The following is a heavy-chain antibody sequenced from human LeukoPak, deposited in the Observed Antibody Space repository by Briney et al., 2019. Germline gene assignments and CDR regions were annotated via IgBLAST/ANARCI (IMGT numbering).Heavy chain of an antibody. CDR1: GYTFTSYA. J-gene: IGHJ4*02. CDR2: INAGNGNT. CDR3: ARDVVVAAKGQNYFDY. V-gene: IGHV1-3*01. Sequence: ASVKVSCKASGYTFTSYAMHWVRQAPGQRLEWMGWINAGNGNTKYSQKFQGRVTITRDTSASTAYMELSSLRSEDTAVYYCARDVVVAAKGQNYFDYWGQGTLVTVSS. D-gene: IGHD2-15*01.